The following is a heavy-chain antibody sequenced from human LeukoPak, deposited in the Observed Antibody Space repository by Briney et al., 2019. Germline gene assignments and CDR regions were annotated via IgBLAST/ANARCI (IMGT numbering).Heavy chain of an antibody. D-gene: IGHD2-2*01. CDR1: GGTFSSYA. V-gene: IGHV1-69*13. CDR2: IIPIFGTA. J-gene: IGHJ5*02. Sequence: SVKVSSKASGGTFSSYAISWVRQAPGQGLEWMGGIIPIFGTANYAQKFQGRVTITADESTSTAYMELSSLRSEDTAVYYCARGRAYCSSTSCYGGDWFDPWGQGTLVTVSS. CDR3: ARGRAYCSSTSCYGGDWFDP.